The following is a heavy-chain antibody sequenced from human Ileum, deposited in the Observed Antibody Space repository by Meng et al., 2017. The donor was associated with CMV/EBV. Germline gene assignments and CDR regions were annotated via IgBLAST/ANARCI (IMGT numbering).Heavy chain of an antibody. D-gene: IGHD1-1*01. CDR3: ATEDWNADY. J-gene: IGHJ4*02. V-gene: IGHV3-23*01. CDR1: GFTFSRYG. Sequence: LRLSCAGSGFTFSRYGMNWVRQAPGKGLAWVSGININGENTYYADSVKGRFTISRDNSKNTLYLQMNSLRAADTAIYYCATEDWNADYWGQGTLVTVSS. CDR2: ININGENT.